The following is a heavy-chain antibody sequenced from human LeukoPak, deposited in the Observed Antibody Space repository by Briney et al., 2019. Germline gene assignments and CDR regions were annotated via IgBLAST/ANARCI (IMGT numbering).Heavy chain of an antibody. CDR1: GFTFSTYV. D-gene: IGHD6-19*01. CDR2: ISKDGNNI. Sequence: GGSLRLSCAVSGFTFSTYVMHWVRQAPGKGLDWVAVISKDGNNIYYADLVKGRFTISRDNSKSTLYLQMNSLRAEDTAVYYCARDLEGIAVAGALHYWDQGALVTVSS. V-gene: IGHV3-30-3*01. CDR3: ARDLEGIAVAGALHY. J-gene: IGHJ4*02.